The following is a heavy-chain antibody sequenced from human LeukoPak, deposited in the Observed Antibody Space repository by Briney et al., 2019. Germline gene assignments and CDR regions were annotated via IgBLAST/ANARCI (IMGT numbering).Heavy chain of an antibody. Sequence: PGGSLRLSCAASGFTFSNAWMSWVRQGPGKGLEWVGRIKSKTDGGTTDYAAPVKGRFTISRDDSKNTLYLQMNSLKTEDTAVYYCTLGDPYGSGSYFDYWGQGTLVTVSS. D-gene: IGHD3-10*01. CDR2: IKSKTDGGTT. J-gene: IGHJ4*02. CDR1: GFTFSNAW. V-gene: IGHV3-15*01. CDR3: TLGDPYGSGSYFDY.